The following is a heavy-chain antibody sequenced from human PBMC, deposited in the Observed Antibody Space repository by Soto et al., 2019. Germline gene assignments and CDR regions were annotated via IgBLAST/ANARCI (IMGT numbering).Heavy chain of an antibody. CDR3: ARGPSIVVVPAAIWNWFDP. Sequence: GASVKVSCKASGGTFSSYAISWVRQAPGQGLEWMGGIIPIFGTANYAQKFQGRVTITADESTSTAYMELSSLRSEDTAVYYCARGPSIVVVPAAIWNWFDPWRQGTLVTVSS. CDR2: IIPIFGTA. CDR1: GGTFSSYA. V-gene: IGHV1-69*13. D-gene: IGHD2-2*01. J-gene: IGHJ5*02.